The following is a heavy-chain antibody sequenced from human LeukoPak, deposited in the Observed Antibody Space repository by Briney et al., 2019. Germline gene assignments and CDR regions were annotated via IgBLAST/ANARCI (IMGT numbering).Heavy chain of an antibody. V-gene: IGHV3-33*01. CDR1: GFNFSSYG. Sequence: PGGSLRLSCAASGFNFSSYGMHWVRQAPGKGLEWVTSIWFDGSNIHYADSVKGRVIISRENSKSALSLQMNSLRAEDTAIYYCARDSLPMAVTGPFDHWGQGALVTVSS. CDR2: IWFDGSNI. D-gene: IGHD6-19*01. J-gene: IGHJ4*02. CDR3: ARDSLPMAVTGPFDH.